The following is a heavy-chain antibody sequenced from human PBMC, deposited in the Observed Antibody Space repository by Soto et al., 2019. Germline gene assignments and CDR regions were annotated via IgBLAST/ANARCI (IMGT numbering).Heavy chain of an antibody. CDR3: ASGDGSTHAFDF. CDR1: GYAFSIYV. Sequence: AASLNLDWKSAGYAFSIYVVVWLRQAPGQGLEWMGWISAYNGNTNYAQKLQGRVTMTTDTSTSTAYMELRSLRSDDTAVYYCASGDGSTHAFDFWGPGIMVTVS. V-gene: IGHV1-18*01. D-gene: IGHD7-27*01. CDR2: ISAYNGNT. J-gene: IGHJ3*01.